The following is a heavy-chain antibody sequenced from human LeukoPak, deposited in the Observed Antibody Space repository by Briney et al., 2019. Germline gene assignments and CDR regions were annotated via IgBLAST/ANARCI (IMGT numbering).Heavy chain of an antibody. CDR2: ISYSGST. J-gene: IGHJ4*02. CDR3: ARDRYSRSSFDY. Sequence: PSETLSLTCTVSGGSISSYYWNWIRQPPGEGLEWIGYISYSGSTNYNPSLKSRVTISLDTSKNQFSLKLSSVTAADTAVYYCARDRYSRSSFDYWGQGTLVTVSS. V-gene: IGHV4-59*01. CDR1: GGSISSYY. D-gene: IGHD6-6*01.